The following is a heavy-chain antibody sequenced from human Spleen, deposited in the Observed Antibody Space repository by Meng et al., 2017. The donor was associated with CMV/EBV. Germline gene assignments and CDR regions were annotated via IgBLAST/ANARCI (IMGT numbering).Heavy chain of an antibody. CDR3: AKVGPTVVYDY. CDR1: GFSFSGFN. V-gene: IGHV3-30*02. Sequence: CAASGFSFSGFNMHWVRQAPGKGLEWVGFIRYDGSNQYYADSLKGRFTISRDNSKNTMYLQMNSLRPEDTAVYYCAKVGPTVVYDYWGQGTMVTVSS. J-gene: IGHJ4*02. CDR2: IRYDGSNQ. D-gene: IGHD4-11*01.